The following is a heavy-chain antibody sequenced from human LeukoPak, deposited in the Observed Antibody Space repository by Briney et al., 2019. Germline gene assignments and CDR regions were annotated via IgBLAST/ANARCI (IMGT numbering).Heavy chain of an antibody. V-gene: IGHV3-74*01. D-gene: IGHD3-22*01. Sequence: GGSLRLSCAASGFTFSNYWMSWVRQAPGKGLVWVTRINSDGSSRHYADSVKGRFTISRDNAKNTLHLQMTSLRAEDTAVYYCARGGPDSSDYSSLFDYWGRGILVTVSS. CDR2: INSDGSSR. CDR1: GFTFSNYW. CDR3: ARGGPDSSDYSSLFDY. J-gene: IGHJ4*02.